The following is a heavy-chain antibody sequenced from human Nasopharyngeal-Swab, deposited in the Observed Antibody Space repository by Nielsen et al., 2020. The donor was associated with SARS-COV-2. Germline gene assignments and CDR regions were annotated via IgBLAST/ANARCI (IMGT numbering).Heavy chain of an antibody. CDR3: ATRGPYGSGSYPLDY. D-gene: IGHD3-10*01. CDR1: GVSREFMDSFY. Sequence: SETLSLTCTVPGVSREFMDSFYWAWMRQAPGQGLEWIGSCSGGGNCNFSPSLKSRVTISVDTSKNQFSLKLSSVTAADTAVYYCATRGPYGSGSYPLDYWGQGTLVTVSS. V-gene: IGHV4-4*07. J-gene: IGHJ4*02. CDR2: CSGGGNC.